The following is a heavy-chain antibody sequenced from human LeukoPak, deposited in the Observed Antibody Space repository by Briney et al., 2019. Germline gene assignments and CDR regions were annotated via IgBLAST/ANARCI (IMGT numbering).Heavy chain of an antibody. CDR3: AHRSGQYVAFDI. Sequence: ESGPTLVKPTQTLTLTCSFSGFSLNTIGVGVGWLRQPPGKALEWLALIYRNDDKRHNPSLRSRLTITMDTSKNEVVLTLTNMDPVDTATYYCAHRSGQYVAFDIWGPGTTVTVSS. D-gene: IGHD2-15*01. V-gene: IGHV2-5*01. CDR2: IYRNDDK. J-gene: IGHJ3*02. CDR1: GFSLNTIGVG.